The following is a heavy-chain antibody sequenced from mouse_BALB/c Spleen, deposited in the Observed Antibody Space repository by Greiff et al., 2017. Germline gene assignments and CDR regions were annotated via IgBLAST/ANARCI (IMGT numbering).Heavy chain of an antibody. CDR2: INPGSGGT. Sequence: QGQLQQSGAELVRPGTSVKVSCKASGYAFTNYLIEWVKQRPGQGLEWIGVINPGSGGTNYNEKFKGKATLTADKSSSTAYMQLSSLTSDDSAVYFCARLGYYYGSSYWYFDVWGAGTTVTVSS. CDR1: GYAFTNYL. CDR3: ARLGYYYGSSYWYFDV. D-gene: IGHD1-1*01. V-gene: IGHV1-54*01. J-gene: IGHJ1*01.